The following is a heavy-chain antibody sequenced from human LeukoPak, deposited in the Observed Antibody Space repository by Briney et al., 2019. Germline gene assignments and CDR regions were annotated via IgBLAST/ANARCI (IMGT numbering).Heavy chain of an antibody. V-gene: IGHV4-34*01. CDR3: ARSNKIWWLRYFDY. J-gene: IGHJ4*02. D-gene: IGHD5-12*01. CDR2: INHSGST. Sequence: PSETLSLTCAVYGGSFSGYYWSWIRQPPGKGLEWIGEINHSGSTNYNPSLKSRVTISVDTSKNQFSLKLSSVTAADTAVYYCARSNKIWWLRYFDYWGQGTLVTVSS. CDR1: GGSFSGYY.